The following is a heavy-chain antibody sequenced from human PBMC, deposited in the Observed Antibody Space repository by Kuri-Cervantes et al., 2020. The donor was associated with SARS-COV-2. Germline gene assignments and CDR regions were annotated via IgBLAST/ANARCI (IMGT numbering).Heavy chain of an antibody. J-gene: IGHJ3*02. CDR1: GFTVSSNY. CDR3: ARFLFFCDGRAFVI. CDR2: IYSGGST. D-gene: IGHD3-3*01. V-gene: IGHV3-66*01. Sequence: GESLKISCAASGFTVSSNYMSWVRQAPGKGLEWVSVIYSGGSTYYADSVKGRFTISRHNSKHTLYLQMISLIASYTAVYYCARFLFFCDGRAFVIWGQGTMVTVSS.